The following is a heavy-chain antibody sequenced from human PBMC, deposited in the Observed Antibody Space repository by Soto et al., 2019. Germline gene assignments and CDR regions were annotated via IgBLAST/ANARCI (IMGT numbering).Heavy chain of an antibody. V-gene: IGHV3-23*01. CDR1: GFTFHNYG. J-gene: IGHJ6*03. CDR2: INGDGSIT. CDR3: AKRLDIRSGCMDV. Sequence: GGSLRLSCAASGFTFHNYGMRWVRQAPGKGLEWVSAINGDGSITYYADSVKGRFTVSRDNSKNTLYLQMNSLKAEDTAIYYCAKRLDIRSGCMDVWGKGSTVTVSS. D-gene: IGHD2-15*01.